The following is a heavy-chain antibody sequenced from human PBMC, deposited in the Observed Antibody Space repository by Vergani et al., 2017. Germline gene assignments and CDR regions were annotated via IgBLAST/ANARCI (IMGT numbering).Heavy chain of an antibody. V-gene: IGHV3-49*04. D-gene: IGHD6-13*01. CDR3: TRDFPDSSSWKYYFDY. CDR1: GFTFSSYA. Sequence: EVQLVESGGGLVKPGGSLRLSCAASGFTFSSYAMSWVRQAPGKGLEWVGFIRSKAYGGTTEYAASVKGRFTISRDDSKSIAYLQMNSLKTEDTAVYYCTRDFPDSSSWKYYFDYWGQGTLVTVSS. J-gene: IGHJ4*02. CDR2: IRSKAYGGTT.